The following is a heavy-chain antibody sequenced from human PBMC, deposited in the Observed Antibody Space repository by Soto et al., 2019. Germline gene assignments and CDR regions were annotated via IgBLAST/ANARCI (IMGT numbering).Heavy chain of an antibody. CDR3: ARGVSGRYDY. Sequence: QVQLVESGGGVVQPGRSLRLACAASGFTFSSYGMHWVRQAPGKGLEWVAVIWYDGSNKYYADSVKGRFTVSRDNSKSTLYLQMNSLRVEDRAGYYCARGVSGRYDYWGQGTLVTVSS. D-gene: IGHD1-26*01. J-gene: IGHJ4*02. CDR2: IWYDGSNK. CDR1: GFTFSSYG. V-gene: IGHV3-33*01.